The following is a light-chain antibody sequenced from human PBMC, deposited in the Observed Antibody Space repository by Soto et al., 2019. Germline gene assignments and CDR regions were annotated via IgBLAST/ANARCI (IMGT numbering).Light chain of an antibody. V-gene: IGKV1-39*01. CDR3: EQSYSTLFT. CDR2: AAS. J-gene: IGKJ3*01. Sequence: DIQMTQSPSSLSASVGDRVTITCRASQSISSYLNWYQQKPGKAPKLLIYAASSLQSGVPSRFSGSGSGTDFTLTISSLQPEDFALYYCEQSYSTLFTFGPGTKVDIK. CDR1: QSISSY.